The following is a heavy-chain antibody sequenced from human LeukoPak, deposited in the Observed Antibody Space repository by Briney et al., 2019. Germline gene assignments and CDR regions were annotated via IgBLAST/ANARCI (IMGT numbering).Heavy chain of an antibody. D-gene: IGHD1-26*01. CDR3: ARDSSGYSGYDYYCMDV. V-gene: IGHV4-59*01. CDR1: GGSFSGYY. CDR2: IYYSGST. J-gene: IGHJ6*03. Sequence: SETLSLTCAVYGGSFSGYYWSWIRQPPGKGLEWIGYIYYSGSTNYNPSLKSRVTISVDTSKNQFSLKLSSVTAADTAVYYCARDSSGYSGYDYYCMDVWGKGTTVTISS.